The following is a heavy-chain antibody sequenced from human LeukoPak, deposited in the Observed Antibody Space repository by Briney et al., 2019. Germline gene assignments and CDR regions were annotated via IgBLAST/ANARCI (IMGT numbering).Heavy chain of an antibody. CDR2: IWYDGSNK. Sequence: GGSLRLSCAASGFTFSSYGMHWVRQAPGKGLEWVAVIWYDGSNKYYADSVKGRFTISRDNAKNSLYLQMNSLRAEDTAVYYCARDLDDYVWGSYRGPDAFDIWGQGTMVTVSS. J-gene: IGHJ3*02. CDR1: GFTFSSYG. V-gene: IGHV3-33*01. CDR3: ARDLDDYVWGSYRGPDAFDI. D-gene: IGHD3-16*02.